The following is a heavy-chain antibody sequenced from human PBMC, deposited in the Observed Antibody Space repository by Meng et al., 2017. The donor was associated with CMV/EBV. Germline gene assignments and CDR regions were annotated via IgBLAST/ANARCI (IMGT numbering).Heavy chain of an antibody. V-gene: IGHV4-30-4*08. CDR3: ARTGEYPTFDY. CDR2: IYYSGST. J-gene: IGHJ4*02. D-gene: IGHD2/OR15-2a*01. Sequence: VQLQASGHGLVKPSQTLSLTCTVSGGSISSGDYYWSWIRQPPGKGLEWIGYIYYSGSTYYNPSLKSRVTTSVDTSKNQFFLKLSSVTAADTAVYYCARTGEYPTFDYWGQGTLVTVSS. CDR1: GGSISSGDYY.